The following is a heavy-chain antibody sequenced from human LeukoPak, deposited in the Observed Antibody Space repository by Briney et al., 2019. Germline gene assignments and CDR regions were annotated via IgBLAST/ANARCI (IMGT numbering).Heavy chain of an antibody. CDR3: AKSGSSGWYVY. CDR1: GFTFSSYG. J-gene: IGHJ4*02. Sequence: GGSLRLSCAASGFTFSSYGMHWVRQAPGKGLEWVAYDGSNKYYADSVKGRFTISRDNSKNTLYLQMNSLRAEDTAVYYCAKSGSSGWYVYWGQGTLVTVSS. CDR2: DGSNK. D-gene: IGHD6-19*01. V-gene: IGHV3-30*02.